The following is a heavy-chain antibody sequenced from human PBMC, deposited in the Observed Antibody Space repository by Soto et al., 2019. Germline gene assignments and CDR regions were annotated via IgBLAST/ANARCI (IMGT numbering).Heavy chain of an antibody. D-gene: IGHD3-22*01. Sequence: EVQLVESGGGLVQPGGSLRLSCAASGFSFSTYNMNWVRQAPGKGLEWVSYISSSSSTIYYADSVKGRFTISRDNAKNSLYLQMNSLRYEDTAVYFCARSPITTIVAALSDYWGQGTLVTVSS. J-gene: IGHJ4*02. V-gene: IGHV3-48*02. CDR1: GFSFSTYN. CDR2: ISSSSSTI. CDR3: ARSPITTIVAALSDY.